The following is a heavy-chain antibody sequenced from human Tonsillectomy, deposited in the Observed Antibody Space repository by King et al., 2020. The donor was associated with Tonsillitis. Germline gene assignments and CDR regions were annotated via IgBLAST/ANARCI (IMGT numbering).Heavy chain of an antibody. V-gene: IGHV3-33*08. Sequence: VQLVESGGGVVQPGRSLRLSCAASGFTFSSYCMHWVLQCPGKGGEGVAGIWADGDHKFYADFVKGRFTFSRDNSQSTLDLQMNSLRVEDTAVYYCVRERGPFDGFDIWGQGTMVTVSS. J-gene: IGHJ3*02. D-gene: IGHD3-10*01. CDR1: GFTFSSYC. CDR3: VRERGPFDGFDI. CDR2: IWADGDHK.